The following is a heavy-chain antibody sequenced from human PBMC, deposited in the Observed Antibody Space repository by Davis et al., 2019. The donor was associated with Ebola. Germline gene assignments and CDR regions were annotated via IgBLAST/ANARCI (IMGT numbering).Heavy chain of an antibody. V-gene: IGHV1-2*02. CDR3: ALRVAGDY. Sequence: ASVKVSCKASGYTFSGYYIHWVRQAPGQGLEWMGWINPHSGGIKYAQKFQGRVTMTRDASIGTAYMELSRLRSDDTAMYYCALRVAGDYWGQGTLVTVSS. J-gene: IGHJ4*02. CDR1: GYTFSGYY. D-gene: IGHD6-19*01. CDR2: INPHSGGI.